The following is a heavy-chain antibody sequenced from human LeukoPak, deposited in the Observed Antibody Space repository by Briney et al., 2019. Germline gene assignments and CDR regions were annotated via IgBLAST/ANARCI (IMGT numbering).Heavy chain of an antibody. Sequence: SETLSLTCTVSGGSISSGDYYWSWIRQPPGKGLEWIGYIYYSGSTYYNPSLKSRVTISVDTSKNQFSLKLSSVTAADTAVYYCARDPHAAAGYFDAFDIWGQGTMVTVSS. CDR2: IYYSGST. CDR3: ARDPHAAAGYFDAFDI. CDR1: GGSISSGDYY. D-gene: IGHD6-13*01. J-gene: IGHJ3*02. V-gene: IGHV4-30-4*08.